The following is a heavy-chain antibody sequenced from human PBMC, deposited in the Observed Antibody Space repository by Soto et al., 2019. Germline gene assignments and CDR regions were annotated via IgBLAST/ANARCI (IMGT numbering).Heavy chain of an antibody. Sequence: ASVKVSCKVSGYTFTSYSISWVRQAPGQGLECMGWISAYNGNTNYAQKLQGRVTMTTDTSTSTAYMELRSLRSDDTAVYYCARVVDFWSGYPSDYLGQGTLVTVSS. D-gene: IGHD3-3*01. V-gene: IGHV1-18*01. J-gene: IGHJ4*02. CDR3: ARVVDFWSGYPSDY. CDR1: GYTFTSYS. CDR2: ISAYNGNT.